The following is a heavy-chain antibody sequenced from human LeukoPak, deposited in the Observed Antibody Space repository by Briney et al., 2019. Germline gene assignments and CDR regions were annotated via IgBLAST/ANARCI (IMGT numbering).Heavy chain of an antibody. CDR1: GGSFRGYY. CDR3: ARARQWLVRSPFDY. D-gene: IGHD6-19*01. CDR2: INHSGST. Sequence: TTSETLSLTCAVYGGSFRGYYWSWIRQPPGKGLEWIGEINHSGSTHYTPSLKSRVTISVDTSKNQFSLKLSSVTAADTAVYYCARARQWLVRSPFDYWGQGTLVTVSS. V-gene: IGHV4-34*01. J-gene: IGHJ4*02.